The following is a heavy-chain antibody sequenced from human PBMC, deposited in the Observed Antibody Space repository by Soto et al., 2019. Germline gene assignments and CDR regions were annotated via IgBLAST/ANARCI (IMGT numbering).Heavy chain of an antibody. CDR2: ISSGSSFI. CDR3: TRVLLGGYYGSDFDF. V-gene: IGHV3-21*01. CDR1: GFRFSSYG. J-gene: IGHJ4*02. Sequence: EVLLVGSGGGPGKPGGSLRLSCTASGFRFSSYGMNWVRQAPGKGLEWVSSISSGSSFIYYADSVKGRFTISRDNAKNSLYLQMNSLRADDTAIYYCTRVLLGGYYGSDFDFWGQGTQVTVSS. D-gene: IGHD1-26*01.